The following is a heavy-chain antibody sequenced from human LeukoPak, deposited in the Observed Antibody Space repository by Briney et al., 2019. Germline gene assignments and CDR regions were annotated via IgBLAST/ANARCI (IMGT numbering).Heavy chain of an antibody. J-gene: IGHJ4*02. D-gene: IGHD6-13*01. CDR2: IYTSGTT. Sequence: SETLSLTCTVSGGSISSYYWNWIRQPAGKGLEWIGRIYTSGTTNYNPSLKSRVTMSVDTSKNQFSLKLNSVTAVDTAGYYCVGGSSNWALWGQGTLVTVSS. V-gene: IGHV4-4*07. CDR3: VGGSSNWAL. CDR1: GGSISSYY.